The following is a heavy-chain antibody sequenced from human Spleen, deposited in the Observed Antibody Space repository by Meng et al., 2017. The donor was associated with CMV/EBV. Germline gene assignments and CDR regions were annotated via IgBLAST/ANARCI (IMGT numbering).Heavy chain of an antibody. J-gene: IGHJ4*02. CDR2: VYHTGST. CDR1: GDSISTYF. CDR3: ARGRGQWLVFDY. D-gene: IGHD6-19*01. V-gene: IGHV4-59*01. Sequence: SETLSLTCTVSGDSISTYFWSWIRQTPGKGLEWIGCVYHTGSTKYNPSLKSRVTISVDTSKNQFSLKLSSVTAADTAVYYCARGRGQWLVFDYWGQGTLVTVSS.